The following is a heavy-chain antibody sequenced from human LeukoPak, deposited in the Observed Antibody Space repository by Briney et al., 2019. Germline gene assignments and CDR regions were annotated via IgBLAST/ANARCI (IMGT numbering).Heavy chain of an antibody. CDR1: GGSFSGYY. V-gene: IGHV4-34*01. J-gene: IGHJ4*02. CDR2: INHSGST. D-gene: IGHD3-22*01. Sequence: SQTLSLTCAVYGGSFSGYYWSWIRQPPGKGLEWIGEINHSGSTNYNPSLKSRVTISVDTSKNQFSLKLSSVTAADTAVYYCAPRRDYYDSSGYYYEGYWGQGTLVTVSS. CDR3: APRRDYYDSSGYYYEGY.